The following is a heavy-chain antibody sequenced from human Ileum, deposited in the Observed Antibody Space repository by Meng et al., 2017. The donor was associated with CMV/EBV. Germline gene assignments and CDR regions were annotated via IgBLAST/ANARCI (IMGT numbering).Heavy chain of an antibody. Sequence: ASVKVSCKASGYTLSDYYIHWVRQAPGQGPEWMGWINPNSGGTNYAQKLQGRVTMTTDTSTSTAYMELRSLRSDDTAVYYCARDQDCSSTSCKDYWGQGTLVTVSS. CDR2: INPNSGGT. V-gene: IGHV1-2*02. CDR1: GYTLSDYY. J-gene: IGHJ4*02. CDR3: ARDQDCSSTSCKDY. D-gene: IGHD2-2*01.